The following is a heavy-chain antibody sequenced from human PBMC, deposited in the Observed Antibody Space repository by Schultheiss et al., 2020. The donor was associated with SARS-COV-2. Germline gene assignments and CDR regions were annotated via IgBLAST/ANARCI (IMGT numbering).Heavy chain of an antibody. D-gene: IGHD3-22*01. V-gene: IGHV2-70*04. Sequence: SGPTLVKPTPTLTLTCSFSGFPLTSRAVRVNWIRQPPGKALEWLARIDWNGDKFYSTSLKTRLTSSKDTSKNQVVLTMTNMEPVDTATYYCARIDISGYYVNYWGQGTLVTVSS. J-gene: IGHJ4*02. CDR3: ARIDISGYYVNY. CDR2: IDWNGDK. CDR1: GFPLTSRAVR.